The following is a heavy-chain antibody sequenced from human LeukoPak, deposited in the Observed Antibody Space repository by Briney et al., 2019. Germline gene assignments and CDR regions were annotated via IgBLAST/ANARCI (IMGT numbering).Heavy chain of an antibody. CDR1: GFTFSSYG. Sequence: GGSLRLSCAASGFTFSSYGMHWVRQAPGKGLEWVALIMYDGSNKYDESSKHYADSVKGRFTISRDNSKNTLYLQLNSLRAEDTAVYYCAKDRLSTPIAPRFDTGGQGTQVTVS. D-gene: IGHD2-21*02. V-gene: IGHV3-30*02. J-gene: IGHJ5*02. CDR2: IMYDGSNK. CDR3: AKDRLSTPIAPRFDT.